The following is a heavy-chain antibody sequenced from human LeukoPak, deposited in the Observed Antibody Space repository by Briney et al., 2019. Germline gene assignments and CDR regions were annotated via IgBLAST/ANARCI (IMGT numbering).Heavy chain of an antibody. D-gene: IGHD2-2*01. CDR3: ARHPEPGYCSSTSCHESYFDY. CDR2: ISGSGGRP. V-gene: IGHV3-23*01. J-gene: IGHJ4*02. CDR1: GFTFSSCA. Sequence: QAGGSLRLSCAASGFTFSSCAMSWVRQAPGKGLEWVSAISGSGGRPYYADSVKGRFTISRDNSKNTLYLQMNSLRAEDTAVYYCARHPEPGYCSSTSCHESYFDYWGQGTLVTVSS.